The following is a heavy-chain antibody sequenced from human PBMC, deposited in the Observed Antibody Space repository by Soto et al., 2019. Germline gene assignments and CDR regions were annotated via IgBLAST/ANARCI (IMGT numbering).Heavy chain of an antibody. J-gene: IGHJ6*03. D-gene: IGHD3-16*02. V-gene: IGHV3-33*01. CDR1: GFTFSSYG. CDR2: IWYDGSNK. CDR3: ARVRYDYIWGSYRNYYYYYMDV. Sequence: PGGSLRLSCAASGFTFSSYGMHWVRQAPGKGLEWVAVIWYDGSNKYYADSVKGRFTISRDNSKNTLYLQMNSLRAEDTAVYYCARVRYDYIWGSYRNYYYYYMDVWGKGTTVTVSS.